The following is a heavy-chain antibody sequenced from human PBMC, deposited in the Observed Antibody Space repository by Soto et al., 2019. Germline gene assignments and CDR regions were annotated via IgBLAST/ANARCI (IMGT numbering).Heavy chain of an antibody. V-gene: IGHV1-46*01. Sequence: QVQLVQSGAEVKKPGASVKVSCKASGYTFTSYYMHWVRQAPGQGLEWMGIINPSGGSTSYAQKFQGRVTMTRDTSTSTVCMGLSSLRSEDTAVYYCARERWELPPNDYDCYGMDVWGQGTTVTVSS. D-gene: IGHD1-26*01. J-gene: IGHJ6*02. CDR1: GYTFTSYY. CDR2: INPSGGST. CDR3: ARERWELPPNDYDCYGMDV.